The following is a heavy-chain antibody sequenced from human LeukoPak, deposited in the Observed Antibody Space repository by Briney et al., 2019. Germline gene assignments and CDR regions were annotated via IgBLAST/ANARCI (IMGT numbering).Heavy chain of an antibody. J-gene: IGHJ4*02. CDR2: ISGSGGSP. V-gene: IGHV3-23*01. CDR1: GFTFSNAW. CDR3: AKDQTSGWYFDY. Sequence: GGSLRLSCAASGFTFSNAWMNWVRQAPGKGLEWVSTISGSGGSPYYADSVKGRFTISRDNSKNTLYLQMNSLRAEDTAVYYCAKDQTSGWYFDYWGQGTLVSVPS. D-gene: IGHD6-19*01.